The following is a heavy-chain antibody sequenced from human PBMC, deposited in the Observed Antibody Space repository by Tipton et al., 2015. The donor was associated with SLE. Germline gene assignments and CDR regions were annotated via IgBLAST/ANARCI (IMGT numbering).Heavy chain of an antibody. CDR1: GFTFSDFW. CDR3: SKGSDFDI. D-gene: IGHD3-10*01. CDR2: IKPDGSED. V-gene: IGHV3-7*01. Sequence: SLRLSCAASGFTFSDFWMSWVRQAPGKGLKWVANIKPDGSEDHYVDSVKGRFTISRDNSKNTLYLQMNSLRAEDTAVYYCSKGSDFDIWGQGTLVTVAS. J-gene: IGHJ4*02.